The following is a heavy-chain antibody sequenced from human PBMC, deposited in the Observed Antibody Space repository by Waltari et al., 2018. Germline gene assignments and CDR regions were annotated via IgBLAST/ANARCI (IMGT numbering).Heavy chain of an antibody. CDR2: ISSSGRTM. CDR1: GFSFSAYE. V-gene: IGHV3-48*03. CDR3: ARVVTTMTTWAYYFDY. D-gene: IGHD1-1*01. J-gene: IGHJ4*02. Sequence: EVQLEESGGGLAQHGGSLRLSCEAFGFSFSAYEMSWVRQAPGKGLEWLSYISSSGRTMYSAESVKGRFSISRDNANNLLYLQMDSLRAEDTAIYYCARVVTTMTTWAYYFDYWGQGTLVTVSS.